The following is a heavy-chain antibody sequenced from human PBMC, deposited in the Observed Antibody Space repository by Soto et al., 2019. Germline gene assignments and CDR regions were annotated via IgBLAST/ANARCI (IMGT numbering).Heavy chain of an antibody. Sequence: AAVKVSCKASGYTFTSYGSSWVRQAPGQGLEWMGWISTYNGNKNYAQKLQGRVTMTTDTSTSTAFMELRSLRSDDTAVYYCARGPGGYDYLVDYYYSGMDVWGQGPTVTVSS. CDR3: ARGPGGYDYLVDYYYSGMDV. D-gene: IGHD5-12*01. CDR2: ISTYNGNK. J-gene: IGHJ6*02. CDR1: GYTFTSYG. V-gene: IGHV1-18*04.